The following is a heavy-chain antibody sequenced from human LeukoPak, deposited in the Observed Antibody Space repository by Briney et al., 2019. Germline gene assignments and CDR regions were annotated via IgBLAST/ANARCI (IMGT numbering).Heavy chain of an antibody. CDR1: GFTFSIYV. V-gene: IGHV3-21*01. D-gene: IGHD4-17*01. CDR3: ARVNYGYDAFDI. J-gene: IGHJ3*02. Sequence: GGSLRLSCAASGFTFSIYVMSWVRQAPGKGLEWVSSISSSSSYIYYADSVKGRFTISRDNAKNSLYLQMNSLRAEDTAEYYCARVNYGYDAFDIWGQGTMVTVSS. CDR2: ISSSSSYI.